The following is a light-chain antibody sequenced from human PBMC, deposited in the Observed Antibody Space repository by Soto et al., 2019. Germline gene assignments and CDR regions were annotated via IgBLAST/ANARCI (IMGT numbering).Light chain of an antibody. CDR3: QQRSNWPRGT. CDR2: DAS. CDR1: QSVSSY. J-gene: IGKJ1*01. Sequence: EIGFTQSPATLSLSPGERATLSCRASQSVSSYLAWYQQKPGQAPRLLIYDASNRATGIPARFSGSGSGTDFTLTISSLEPEDFAVYYCQQRSNWPRGTFGQGTKVDIK. V-gene: IGKV3-11*01.